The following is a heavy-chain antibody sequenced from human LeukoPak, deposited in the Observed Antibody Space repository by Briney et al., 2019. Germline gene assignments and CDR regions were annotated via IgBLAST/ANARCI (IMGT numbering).Heavy chain of an antibody. Sequence: SQTLSLTCTVSGGSISSGGYYWSWIRQPPGKGLEWIGEINHSGSTNYNPSLKSRVTISVDTSKNQFSLKLSSVTAADTAVYYCASWHRRPARYYYGMDVWGQGTTVTVSS. CDR3: ASWHRRPARYYYGMDV. CDR2: INHSGST. CDR1: GGSISSGGYY. J-gene: IGHJ6*02. V-gene: IGHV4-30-2*01. D-gene: IGHD1-14*01.